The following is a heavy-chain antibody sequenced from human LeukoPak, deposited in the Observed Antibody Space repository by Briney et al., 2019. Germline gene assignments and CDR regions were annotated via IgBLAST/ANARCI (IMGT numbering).Heavy chain of an antibody. J-gene: IGHJ4*02. CDR1: GFTFSNAW. Sequence: PGGSLRLSCAASGFTFSNAWMSWVRQAPGKGLEWVGRIRSRTAGGTTDYGAPVKGRFTISRDDSKNTVYLQMNNLKMEDTAIYYCSTGGGTSDYWGQGTLVTVSS. CDR2: IRSRTAGGTT. V-gene: IGHV3-15*01. CDR3: STGGGTSDY. D-gene: IGHD1-1*01.